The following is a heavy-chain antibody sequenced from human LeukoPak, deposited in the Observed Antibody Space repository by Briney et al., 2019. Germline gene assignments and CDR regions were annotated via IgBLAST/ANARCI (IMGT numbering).Heavy chain of an antibody. CDR3: ARAGITNYYYYMDV. CDR1: GYTFTSYG. J-gene: IGHJ6*03. V-gene: IGHV1-18*01. D-gene: IGHD3-10*01. Sequence: ASVKVSCKASGYTFTSYGISWVRQAPGQGLEWMGWISAYNGNTNYAQELQGRVTMTTDTSTSTAYMELRSLRSDDTAVYYCARAGITNYYYYMDVWGKGTTVTVSS. CDR2: ISAYNGNT.